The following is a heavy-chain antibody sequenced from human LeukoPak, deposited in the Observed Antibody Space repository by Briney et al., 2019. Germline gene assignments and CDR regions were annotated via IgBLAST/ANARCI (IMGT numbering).Heavy chain of an antibody. CDR1: GFTFSSYG. CDR3: AKAQACPEI. V-gene: IGHV3-30*18. Sequence: PGGSLRLSCAASGFTFSSYGMHWVRQAPGKGLEWVAVISYDGSNKYYADSVKGRFTISRDNSKNTLYLQMNSLRAEDTAVYYCAKAQACPEIWGQGTLVTVSS. D-gene: IGHD1-14*01. J-gene: IGHJ4*02. CDR2: ISYDGSNK.